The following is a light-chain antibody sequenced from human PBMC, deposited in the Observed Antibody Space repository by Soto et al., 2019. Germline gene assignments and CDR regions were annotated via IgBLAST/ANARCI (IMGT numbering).Light chain of an antibody. Sequence: EIVMTQSPATLSVSPGERATLSCRASQSVNNNLAWYQQKPGQAPRLLIYGASARATGIPARFSGSGSGTEFTLTISSLQSEDFAFYYCQQYNNWPLTFGGGTKVEIK. CDR2: GAS. V-gene: IGKV3-15*01. J-gene: IGKJ4*01. CDR1: QSVNNN. CDR3: QQYNNWPLT.